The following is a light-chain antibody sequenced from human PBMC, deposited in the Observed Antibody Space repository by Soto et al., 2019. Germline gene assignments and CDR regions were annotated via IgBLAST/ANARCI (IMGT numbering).Light chain of an antibody. CDR2: GNS. J-gene: IGLJ3*02. V-gene: IGLV1-40*01. CDR3: QSSDSSLSGSWV. Sequence: QSVLTQPPSVSGAPGQRVTISCTGSSSNIGAGYDVHWYQQLPGTAPKLLIYGNSNRPSGVADRFSGSKSGTSASLAITGLRAEAEADDYCQSSDSSLSGSWVFGGGTKLTVL. CDR1: SSNIGAGYD.